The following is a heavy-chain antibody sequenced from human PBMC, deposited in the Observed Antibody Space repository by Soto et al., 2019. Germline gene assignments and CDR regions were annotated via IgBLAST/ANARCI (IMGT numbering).Heavy chain of an antibody. D-gene: IGHD2-8*01. CDR1: GGTFSSYA. CDR2: IIPIFGTA. CDR3: ATAVLLMSYYYGMDV. V-gene: IGHV1-69*12. J-gene: IGHJ6*02. Sequence: QVQLVQSGAEVKKPGSSVKVSCKASGGTFSSYAISWVRQAPGQGREWMGGIIPIFGTADYAQKFQGRVKITADESTSTAYLELSSLRSEATAVYYWATAVLLMSYYYGMDVWGQGSTVTVSS.